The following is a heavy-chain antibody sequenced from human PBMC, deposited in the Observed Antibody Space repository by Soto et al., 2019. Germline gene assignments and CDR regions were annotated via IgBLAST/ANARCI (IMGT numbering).Heavy chain of an antibody. V-gene: IGHV1-18*04. CDR1: GYTFTSYA. Sequence: QVQLVQSGTEVKKPGASVKVSCKASGYTFTSYALSWVRHAPGQGLEWMGWISTYNGNTNYAQNLQGRVTMTTDISTNTAYMNLRSLRSDDTAVYYCARVGGGIPVAGSWNWFDPWGQGTLVTVSS. CDR2: ISTYNGNT. D-gene: IGHD6-19*01. CDR3: ARVGGGIPVAGSWNWFDP. J-gene: IGHJ5*02.